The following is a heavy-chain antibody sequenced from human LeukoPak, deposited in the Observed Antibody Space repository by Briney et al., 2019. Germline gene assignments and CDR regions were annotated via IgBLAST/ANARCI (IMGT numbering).Heavy chain of an antibody. V-gene: IGHV4-34*01. CDR1: GGSFSGYY. Sequence: SETLSLTCAVYGGSFSGYYWSWIRQPPGKGLEWIGEINHSGSTNYNPSLKSRVTISVDTSKNQFSLKLSSVTAADTAVYYCARGIAAAGGVGYWGQGTLVTVSS. CDR3: ARGIAAAGGVGY. D-gene: IGHD6-13*01. CDR2: INHSGST. J-gene: IGHJ4*02.